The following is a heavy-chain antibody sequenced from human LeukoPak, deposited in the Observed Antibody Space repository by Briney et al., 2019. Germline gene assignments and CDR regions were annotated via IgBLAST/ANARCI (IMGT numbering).Heavy chain of an antibody. V-gene: IGHV3-23*01. CDR3: ADGGTAVIFTSAGD. D-gene: IGHD3/OR15-3a*01. J-gene: IGHJ4*02. Sequence: GGSLRLSCAASGFTFSNYAMSWVRQAPGKGLEWVSGISGDGVHTYYAGSVKGRFTISRDNSRNTLYLQMNSLRAEDTAVYYCADGGTAVIFTSAGDWGQGTLVTVSS. CDR2: ISGDGVHT. CDR1: GFTFSNYA.